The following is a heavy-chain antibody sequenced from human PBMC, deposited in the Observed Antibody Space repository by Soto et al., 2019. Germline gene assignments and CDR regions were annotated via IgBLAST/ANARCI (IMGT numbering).Heavy chain of an antibody. D-gene: IGHD5-12*01. Sequence: PGGSLRLSCAVSGFTFNSIIINWVRQAPGKGLEWVSYISPSSDTKYYADSVKGRFTISRDNSKNTLYLQMNSLRAEDTAVYYCARDRGYSGYDSPRYYYGMDVWGQGTTVTVSS. V-gene: IGHV3-48*01. CDR2: ISPSSDTK. J-gene: IGHJ6*02. CDR3: ARDRGYSGYDSPRYYYGMDV. CDR1: GFTFNSII.